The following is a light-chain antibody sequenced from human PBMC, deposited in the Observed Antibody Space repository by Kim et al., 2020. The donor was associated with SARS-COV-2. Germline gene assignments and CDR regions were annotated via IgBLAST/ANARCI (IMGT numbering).Light chain of an antibody. V-gene: IGLV3-25*03. CDR1: ALPKQY. Sequence: QGQTARITCSGDALPKQYAYWYQQKPGQAPVLVIYKDSERPSGIPERFSGSSSGITVTLTISGVQAEDEADYYCQSADSSGSWVFGGGTKLTVL. CDR2: KDS. J-gene: IGLJ3*02. CDR3: QSADSSGSWV.